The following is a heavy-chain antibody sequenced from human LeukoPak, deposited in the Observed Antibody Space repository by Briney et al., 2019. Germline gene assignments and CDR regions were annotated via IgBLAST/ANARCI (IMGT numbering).Heavy chain of an antibody. Sequence: GGSLTLSCAASGFTFCNLRMNWLRQAPGKGREGVTYISSSSSTIYYPDSVKGRFTISRDNAKNSLYLQMNSLRAEDTAIYYCARDHKGYIYGYRRGYSDYYYMDVWGKGTTVTVSS. CDR3: ARDHKGYIYGYRRGYSDYYYMDV. CDR2: ISSSSSTI. V-gene: IGHV3-48*01. J-gene: IGHJ6*03. D-gene: IGHD5-18*01. CDR1: GFTFCNLR.